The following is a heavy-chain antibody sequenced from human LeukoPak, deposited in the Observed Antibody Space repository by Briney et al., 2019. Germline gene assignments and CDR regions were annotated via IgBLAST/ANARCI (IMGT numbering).Heavy chain of an antibody. CDR1: GFTFSHKT. V-gene: IGHV3-30-3*01. J-gene: IGHJ3*02. Sequence: GGSLRLSCAASGFTFSHKTMHWVRHAPGKGLEWVAVISYDGGNTYYADSVQGRFIISRDNSKNTPSLQMHSLRPEDTAVYYCASGLRGDDAFDIWGQGTMVTVSS. D-gene: IGHD7-27*01. CDR2: ISYDGGNT. CDR3: ASGLRGDDAFDI.